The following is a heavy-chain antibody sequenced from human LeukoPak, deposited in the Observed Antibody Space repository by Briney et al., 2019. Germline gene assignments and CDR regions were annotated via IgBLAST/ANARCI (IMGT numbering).Heavy chain of an antibody. CDR2: MSYIGAST. D-gene: IGHD5-12*01. J-gene: IGHJ4*02. V-gene: IGHV3-23*01. Sequence: PGGSLRLSCAASGFTFHNYAMNWVRQAPGKGLEWVSGMSYIGASTYYADSVKGRFIISRDNSKNTLSLQMSSLRAEDTAVYYCAKDGGKWLSYFDSWGQGTLVTVSS. CDR3: AKDGGKWLSYFDS. CDR1: GFTFHNYA.